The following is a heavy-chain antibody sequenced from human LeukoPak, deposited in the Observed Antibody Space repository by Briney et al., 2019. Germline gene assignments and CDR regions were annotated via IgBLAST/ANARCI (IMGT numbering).Heavy chain of an antibody. CDR1: GYTFTGYY. V-gene: IGHV1-2*02. CDR3: ARVASPYCSGGSCYSEWGFDP. Sequence: GASVKVSCKASGYTFTGYYMHWVQQAPGQGLEWMGWINPNSGGTNYAQKFQGRVTMTRDTSISTAYMELSRLRSDDTAVYYCARVASPYCSGGSCYSEWGFDPWGQGTLVTVSS. J-gene: IGHJ5*02. D-gene: IGHD2-15*01. CDR2: INPNSGGT.